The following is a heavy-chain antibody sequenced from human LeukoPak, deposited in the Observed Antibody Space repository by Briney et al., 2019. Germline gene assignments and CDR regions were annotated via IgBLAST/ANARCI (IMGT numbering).Heavy chain of an antibody. Sequence: GGSLRLSCAASGFTVSGNYMIYSGGSTLYADSVKGRFTISRDNSKNTLYLQMNSLRAEDTAVYYCARGGSYLSAFDIWGQGTMVTVSS. D-gene: IGHD1-26*01. CDR3: ARGGSYLSAFDI. V-gene: IGHV3-53*01. CDR1: GFTVSGNY. CDR2: YSGGST. J-gene: IGHJ3*02.